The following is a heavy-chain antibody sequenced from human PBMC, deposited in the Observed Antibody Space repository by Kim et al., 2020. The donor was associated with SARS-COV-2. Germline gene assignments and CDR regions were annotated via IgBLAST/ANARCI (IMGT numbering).Heavy chain of an antibody. V-gene: IGHV4-4*08. J-gene: IGHJ2*01. Sequence: TPPLKSRVPIPVDTSKNQFSLKLGPVTAAGTAVYYCARRRMTAGWYFDLWGRGTLVTVSS. D-gene: IGHD2-21*02. CDR3: ARRRMTAGWYFDL.